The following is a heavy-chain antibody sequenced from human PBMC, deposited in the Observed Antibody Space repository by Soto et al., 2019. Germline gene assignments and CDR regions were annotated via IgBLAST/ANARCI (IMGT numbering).Heavy chain of an antibody. CDR2: INAVNGNT. Sequence: QVQLVQSGAEVKKPGASVKVSCKASGYTFTSYAMHWVRQAPGQRLEWMGWINAVNGNTKYSQKFQGRVTITRDTSARTAYMELSSLRSEDTAVYYCARSSGYYVYDYWGQGTLVTVSS. CDR1: GYTFTSYA. D-gene: IGHD3-22*01. V-gene: IGHV1-3*01. J-gene: IGHJ4*02. CDR3: ARSSGYYVYDY.